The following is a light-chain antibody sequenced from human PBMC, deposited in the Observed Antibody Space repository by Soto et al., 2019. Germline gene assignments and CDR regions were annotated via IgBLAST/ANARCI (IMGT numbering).Light chain of an antibody. Sequence: QSVLTQPPSLSAAPGQTVTISCSGSSSNIGNNYVSWYQQFPGTAPKLLIYESNKRPSEIPDRFSGSKSGTSATLGITGLQTGDEADYYCGTWDTSLRAGVFGGGTKVTVL. V-gene: IGLV1-51*01. CDR1: SSNIGNNY. J-gene: IGLJ3*02. CDR3: GTWDTSLRAGV. CDR2: ESN.